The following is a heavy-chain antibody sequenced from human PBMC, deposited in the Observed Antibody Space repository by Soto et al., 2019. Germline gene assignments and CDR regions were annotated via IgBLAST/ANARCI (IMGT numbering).Heavy chain of an antibody. V-gene: IGHV4-39*07. Sequence: PSETLSLTCTVTGDSINNRSYYWGWIRQPPGKGLEWIGSIYYSGSTYNNPSLKSRVTISVDTSKNQFSLKLSSVTAADTAVYYCACGVRWLRNDYWGQGTLVTVSS. D-gene: IGHD3-3*01. J-gene: IGHJ4*02. CDR2: IYYSGST. CDR3: ACGVRWLRNDY. CDR1: GDSINNRSYY.